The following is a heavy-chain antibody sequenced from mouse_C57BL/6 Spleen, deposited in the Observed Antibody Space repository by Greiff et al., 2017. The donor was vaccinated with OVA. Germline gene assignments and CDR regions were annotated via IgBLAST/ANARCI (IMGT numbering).Heavy chain of an antibody. CDR1: GYTFTSYW. J-gene: IGHJ3*01. CDR2: INPSNGGT. D-gene: IGHD1-1*01. Sequence: QVQLQQPGTELVKPGASVKLSCKASGYTFTSYWMHWVKQRPGQGLEWIGNINPSNGGTNYNEKFKSKATLTVDKSSSTAYMQHGGLASEDAAVYYSARDYGSRAFLAYWGQGTLVTVSA. CDR3: ARDYGSRAFLAY. V-gene: IGHV1-53*01.